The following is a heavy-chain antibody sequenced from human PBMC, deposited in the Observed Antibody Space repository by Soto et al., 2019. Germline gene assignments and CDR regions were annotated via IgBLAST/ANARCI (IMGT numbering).Heavy chain of an antibody. CDR1: GGSTTTSNW. CDR3: ARVLGNDAFDI. J-gene: IGHJ3*02. Sequence: SETLSLTCTVSGGSTTTSNWWIWVRQPPGKGLEWIGEIYHSGTTHYNPSLKSRVAISVDKSKNQFSLNLTSLTAADTAVYYCARVLGNDAFDIWGQGTMVTVSS. V-gene: IGHV4-4*02. D-gene: IGHD3-3*02. CDR2: IYHSGTT.